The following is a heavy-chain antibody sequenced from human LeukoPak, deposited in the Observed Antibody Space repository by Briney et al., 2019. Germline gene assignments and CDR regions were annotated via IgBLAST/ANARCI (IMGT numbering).Heavy chain of an antibody. V-gene: IGHV3-21*06. CDR1: GFTFNTSS. CDR3: ARGTVAGTPDFDF. Sequence: GGSLRLSCAASGFTFNTSSLTWVRQAPGKGLEWVSSISGSSSFVYYADSLKGRFTISRDNAKNSLYLQMNSLRVEDTAVYYCARGTVAGTPDFDFWGQGTLVAVSS. CDR2: ISGSSSFV. J-gene: IGHJ4*02. D-gene: IGHD6-19*01.